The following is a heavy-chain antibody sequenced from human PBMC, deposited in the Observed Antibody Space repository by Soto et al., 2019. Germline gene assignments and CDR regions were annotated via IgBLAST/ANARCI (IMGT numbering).Heavy chain of an antibody. D-gene: IGHD3-22*01. CDR3: ARADYYDRSGYLLPCGY. J-gene: IGHJ4*02. V-gene: IGHV1-8*01. CDR2: MNPKSGNT. CDR1: GYTFTSYD. Sequence: ASVKVSCKASGYTFTSYDINWVRQATGQGLEWMGWMNPKSGNTGYAQKFQGRVTLTRNTSISTAYMELSSLRSEDTAVYYCARADYYDRSGYLLPCGYWGQGTLVTVSS.